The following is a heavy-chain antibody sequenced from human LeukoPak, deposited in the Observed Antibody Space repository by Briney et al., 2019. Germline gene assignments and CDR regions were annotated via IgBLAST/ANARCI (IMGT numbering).Heavy chain of an antibody. CDR2: INPSGGST. CDR1: GYTFTGYY. D-gene: IGHD3-3*01. J-gene: IGHJ4*02. Sequence: ASVKVSCKASGYTFTGYYMHWVRQAPGQGLEWMGIINPSGGSTSYAQKFQGRVTMTRDTSTSTVYMELSSLRSEDTAVYYCARDFGVGAFDYWGQGTLVTVSS. V-gene: IGHV1-46*01. CDR3: ARDFGVGAFDY.